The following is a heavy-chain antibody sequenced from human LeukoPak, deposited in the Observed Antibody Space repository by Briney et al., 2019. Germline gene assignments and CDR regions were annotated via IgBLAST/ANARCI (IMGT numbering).Heavy chain of an antibody. Sequence: SETLSLTCTVSGGSISSSSYYWGWIRQPPGKGLEWIGSIYYSGSTYYNPSLKSRVTISVDTSKNQFSLKLSSVTAADTAVYYCASIPIREYYYYYYYMDVWGKGTTVTVSS. CDR1: GGSISSSSYY. D-gene: IGHD2-21*01. CDR2: IYYSGST. CDR3: ASIPIREYYYYYYYMDV. J-gene: IGHJ6*03. V-gene: IGHV4-39*07.